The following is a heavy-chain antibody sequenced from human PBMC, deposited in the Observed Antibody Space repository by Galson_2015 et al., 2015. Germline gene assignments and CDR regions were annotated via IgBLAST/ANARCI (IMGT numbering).Heavy chain of an antibody. J-gene: IGHJ5*02. Sequence: SVKVSCKASGYNFTSYYMHWVRQAPGQGLEWMGIINPSGGSTSYAQKFQGRVTMTSDTSTSTVYMELSSLRSEDTAVYYCAKQGISGGWRGGWFDPWGQGTLVTVSS. V-gene: IGHV1-46*01. CDR2: INPSGGST. D-gene: IGHD6-19*01. CDR1: GYNFTSYY. CDR3: AKQGISGGWRGGWFDP.